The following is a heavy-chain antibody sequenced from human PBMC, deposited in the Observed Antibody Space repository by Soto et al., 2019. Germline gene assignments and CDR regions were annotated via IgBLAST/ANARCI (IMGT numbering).Heavy chain of an antibody. D-gene: IGHD1-20*01. CDR1: GFTFSDYY. J-gene: IGHJ3*01. CDR3: ARDMTGTGYDPFDV. Sequence: GASVKVSCKTSGFTFSDYYIHWIRQAPGQGLEWMGLINPDSGGTRYAQNFQGWVTMTRDTSVNTAYMELNRLRFNDTAVYYCARDMTGTGYDPFDVWGQGTMVTVSS. V-gene: IGHV1-2*04. CDR2: INPDSGGT.